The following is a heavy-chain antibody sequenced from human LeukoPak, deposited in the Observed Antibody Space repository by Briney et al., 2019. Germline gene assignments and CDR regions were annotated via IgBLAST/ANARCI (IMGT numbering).Heavy chain of an antibody. CDR2: IYYSGST. D-gene: IGHD3-16*01. V-gene: IGHV4-39*01. CDR3: ARRSGTLLSP. J-gene: IGHJ5*02. Sequence: PSETLSLTCTVSGGSISGSGFYWGWIRQPPGKGLEWIGSIYYSGSTYYNPSLKSRVTISVDTSKNQFSLKLSSVTAADTAVYYCARRSGTLLSPWGQGTLVTVSS. CDR1: GGSISGSGFY.